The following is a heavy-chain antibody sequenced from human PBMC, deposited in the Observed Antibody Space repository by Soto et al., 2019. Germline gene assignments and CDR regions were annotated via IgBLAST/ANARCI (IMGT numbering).Heavy chain of an antibody. CDR3: ANETDH. CDR2: ISGSGAGT. CDR1: GFNFNIYA. Sequence: GGSLRLSCAASGFNFNIYAMNWVRQAPGKGLEWVAGISGSGAGTYYADFVKGRFTISRDNSKNTLYLQMHSLRADDTAIYNNANETDHRGQGTLVTVSS. J-gene: IGHJ4*02. V-gene: IGHV3-23*01.